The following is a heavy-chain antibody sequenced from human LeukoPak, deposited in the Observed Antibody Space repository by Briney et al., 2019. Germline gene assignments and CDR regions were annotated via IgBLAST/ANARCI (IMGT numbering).Heavy chain of an antibody. CDR3: ARDPIVVVTAKHYYYYYGMDV. D-gene: IGHD2-21*02. CDR1: GFTVSSNY. V-gene: IGHV3-53*01. J-gene: IGHJ6*02. Sequence: GGSLRLSCAASGFTVSSNYMSWVRQAPGKGLEWVSVIYSGGSIYYADSVKGRFTISRDNSKNTLYLQMNSLRAEDTAVYYCARDPIVVVTAKHYYYYYGMDVWGQGTTVTVSS. CDR2: IYSGGSI.